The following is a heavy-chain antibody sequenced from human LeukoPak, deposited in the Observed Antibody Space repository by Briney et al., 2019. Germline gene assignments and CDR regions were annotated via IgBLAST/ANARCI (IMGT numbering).Heavy chain of an antibody. CDR2: INHSGST. CDR3: ARVNDGDRYYYYYYMDV. Sequence: PSETLSLTCTVSGGSISSGSYYWSWIRQPAGKGLEWIGEINHSGSTNYNPSLKSRVTISVDTSKNQFSLKLSSVTAADTAVYYCARVNDGDRYYYYYYMDVWGKGTTVTVSS. J-gene: IGHJ6*03. CDR1: GGSISSGSYY. D-gene: IGHD4-17*01. V-gene: IGHV4-61*10.